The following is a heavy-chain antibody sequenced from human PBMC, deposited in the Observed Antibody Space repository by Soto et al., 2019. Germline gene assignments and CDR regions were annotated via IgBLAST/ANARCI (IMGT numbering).Heavy chain of an antibody. D-gene: IGHD3-3*01. CDR3: VRDFGWYFRSGYMDV. CDR1: GFSLISYS. J-gene: IGHJ6*03. V-gene: IGHV3-21*02. Sequence: EVQLVESGGGLVKPGGSLRLSCAASGFSLISYSMNWVRQAPGKGLEWVSSINEDSSYIYYAHSLRGRFTISRDNAKDSLYLQMNSLRAEDTAVYYCVRDFGWYFRSGYMDVWGDWATVTVSS. CDR2: INEDSSYI.